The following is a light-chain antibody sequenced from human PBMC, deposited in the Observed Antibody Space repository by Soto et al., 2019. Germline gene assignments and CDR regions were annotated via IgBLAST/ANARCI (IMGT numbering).Light chain of an antibody. CDR1: SSNIGAGHD. CDR3: QSYDSSLGVSYV. J-gene: IGLJ1*01. Sequence: QSVLTQPPSVTGAPGQRVTISCTGSSSNIGAGHDVHWYQRLPGAAPKLLIFGNNNRPSGVPARFSGSKSGTSAPLVITGLQDADEADYYCQSYDSSLGVSYVFGTGTKLTVL. V-gene: IGLV1-40*01. CDR2: GNN.